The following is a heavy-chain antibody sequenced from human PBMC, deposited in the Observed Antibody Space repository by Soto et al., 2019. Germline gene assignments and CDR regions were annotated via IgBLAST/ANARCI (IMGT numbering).Heavy chain of an antibody. D-gene: IGHD3-22*01. CDR2: IDYSGST. J-gene: IGHJ3*02. CDR1: GGSISSGGYY. CDR3: ARDADSSGQRDAFDS. V-gene: IGHV4-31*03. Sequence: QVQLQESGPGLVKPSQTLSLTCTVSGGSISSGGYYWSWIRQHPGKGLEGIGYIDYSGSTYYNPSLKIRVTLSVDTSNKQFSLKLSSVTAADTAVYYCARDADSSGQRDAFDSWGQGTMVTVSS.